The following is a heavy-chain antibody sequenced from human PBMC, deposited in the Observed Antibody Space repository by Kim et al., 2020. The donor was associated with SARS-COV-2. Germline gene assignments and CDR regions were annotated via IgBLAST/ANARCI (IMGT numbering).Heavy chain of an antibody. D-gene: IGHD1-1*01. CDR2: STK. V-gene: IGHV3-48*01. Sequence: STKYHAESVQGHFTISRDNAKNSLYLQMNSLRGEDTAVYYCARDRTTANWGQGTLVTVSS. CDR3: ARDRTTAN. J-gene: IGHJ4*02.